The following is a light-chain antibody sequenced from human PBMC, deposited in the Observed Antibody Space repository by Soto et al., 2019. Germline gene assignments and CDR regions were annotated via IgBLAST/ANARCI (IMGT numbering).Light chain of an antibody. CDR3: TSYAGGNNV. CDR1: SSDVGGYNY. Sequence: QSALTQPPSASGSPGQSVSISCTGTSSDVGGYNYVSWYQQYPGKVPKLMVYEVNKRPAGVPDRFSGSQSGNTASLTVSGVPDEDDAYYCSTSYAGGNNVFGTGTKLTVL. CDR2: EVN. V-gene: IGLV2-8*01. J-gene: IGLJ1*01.